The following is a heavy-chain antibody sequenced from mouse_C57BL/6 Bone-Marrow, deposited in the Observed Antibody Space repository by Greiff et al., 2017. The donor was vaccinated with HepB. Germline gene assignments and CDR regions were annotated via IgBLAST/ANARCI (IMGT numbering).Heavy chain of an antibody. V-gene: IGHV1-5*01. Sequence: EVQLQESGTVLARPGASVKMSCKTSGYTFTSYWMHWVKQRPGQGLEWIGAIYPGNSDTSYNQKFKGKAKLTAVTSASTAYMELSSLTNEDPAVYYCTRLAGYWGQGTLVTVSA. CDR3: TRLAGY. CDR1: GYTFTSYW. J-gene: IGHJ3*01. CDR2: IYPGNSDT.